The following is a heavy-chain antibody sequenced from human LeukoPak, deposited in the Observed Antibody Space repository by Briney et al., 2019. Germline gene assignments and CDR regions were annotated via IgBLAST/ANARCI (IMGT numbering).Heavy chain of an antibody. CDR3: ARGFDWLEYYFDY. CDR1: GYPFTGYY. V-gene: IGHV1-2*02. Sequence: GASVKVSCKASGYPFTGYYIHWMRQAPGQGLEWMGWINPNTGGTNYAQKFQGRATMTRDTSISTAYMEVNRLRSDDTALYYCARGFDWLEYYFDYWGQGTLVTVSS. D-gene: IGHD3-9*01. J-gene: IGHJ4*02. CDR2: INPNTGGT.